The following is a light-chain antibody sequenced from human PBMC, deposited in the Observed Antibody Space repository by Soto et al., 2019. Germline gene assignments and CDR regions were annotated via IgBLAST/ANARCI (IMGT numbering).Light chain of an antibody. V-gene: IGKV1-39*01. CDR2: AAD. CDR3: QQSYRAPPYT. Sequence: DIQLTQSPSSLSASVGDRVTITCRASQSISHFLNWYQQRPGKAPKLLIFAADTLQSGVPSRFTGSGSGTDFTLTIISLQPEDSATYYCQQSYRAPPYTFGQGTKLQIK. CDR1: QSISHF. J-gene: IGKJ2*01.